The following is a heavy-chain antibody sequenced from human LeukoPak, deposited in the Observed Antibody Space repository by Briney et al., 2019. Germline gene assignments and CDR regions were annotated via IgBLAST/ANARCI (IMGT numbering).Heavy chain of an antibody. CDR3: VLALRYFDWPPVFDY. V-gene: IGHV3-30*02. Sequence: GGSLRLSCAASGFTFSSYGMHWVRQAPGKGLEWVAFIRYDGSNKYYADSVKGRFTISRDNSKNTLYLQMNSLRAEDTAVYYCVLALRYFDWPPVFDYWGQGTLVTVSS. J-gene: IGHJ4*02. CDR2: IRYDGSNK. CDR1: GFTFSSYG. D-gene: IGHD3-9*01.